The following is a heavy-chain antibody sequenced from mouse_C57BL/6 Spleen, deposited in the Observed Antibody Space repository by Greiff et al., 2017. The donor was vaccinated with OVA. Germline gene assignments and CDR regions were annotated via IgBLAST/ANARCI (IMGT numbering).Heavy chain of an antibody. CDR1: GYAFSSSW. CDR3: ARPSPSGYFAV. Sequence: QVQLQQPGPELVKPGASVKISCKASGYAFSSSWMNWVKQRPGQGLEWIGRIYPGDGGTNYNGKFKGKATLTADKSSSTAYMQLSSLTSEDSAVYFCARPSPSGYFAVWGTGTTVTVSA. V-gene: IGHV1-82*01. J-gene: IGHJ1*03. CDR2: IYPGDGGT.